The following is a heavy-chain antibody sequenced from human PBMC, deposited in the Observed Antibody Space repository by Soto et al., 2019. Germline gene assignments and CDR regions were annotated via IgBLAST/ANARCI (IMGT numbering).Heavy chain of an antibody. J-gene: IGHJ5*02. CDR2: INHSGST. Sequence: PSETLSLTCAVYGGSFSGYYWSWIRQPPGKGLEWIGEINHSGSTNYNPSLKSRVTISVDTSKNQFSLKLSSVTAADTAVYYCALRGFGELLNWFDPWGQGTLVTVSS. CDR3: ALRGFGELLNWFDP. CDR1: GGSFSGYY. V-gene: IGHV4-34*01. D-gene: IGHD3-10*01.